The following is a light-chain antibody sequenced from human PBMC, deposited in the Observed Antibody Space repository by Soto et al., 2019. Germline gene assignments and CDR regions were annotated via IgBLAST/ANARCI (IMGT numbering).Light chain of an antibody. V-gene: IGLV1-40*01. Sequence: QSALTQPPSVSGAPGQRVTISCTGSSSNIGAGYDVHWYQQLPGTAPKLLIYANSNRPSGVPDRFSGSKSGTSASLAITGLQAEDEAYYYCQSYDSSLSRVFGGGTKLNVL. CDR3: QSYDSSLSRV. CDR1: SSNIGAGYD. J-gene: IGLJ2*01. CDR2: ANS.